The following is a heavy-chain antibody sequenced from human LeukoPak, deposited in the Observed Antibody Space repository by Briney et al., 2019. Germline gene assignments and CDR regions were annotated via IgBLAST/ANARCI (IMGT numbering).Heavy chain of an antibody. V-gene: IGHV4-61*01. Sequence: SETLSLTCTVSGGSVSSGSYYWSWIRQPPGKGLEWIGYIYYSGSTYNNPSLRSRVTISVDTSKNQFSLKLSSVTAADTAVYYCARVVGNAFDIWGQGTMVTVSS. CDR1: GGSVSSGSYY. CDR3: ARVVGNAFDI. J-gene: IGHJ3*02. CDR2: IYYSGST. D-gene: IGHD1-26*01.